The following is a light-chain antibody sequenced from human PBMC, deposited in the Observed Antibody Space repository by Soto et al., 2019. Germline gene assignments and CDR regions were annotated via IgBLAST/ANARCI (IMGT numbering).Light chain of an antibody. CDR1: QTLTSNY. J-gene: IGKJ4*01. Sequence: EIVLTQSPATLSLSPGERATLSCRASQTLTSNYLAWYQQKPGQAPRLLIHGATSRATGIPDRFSGSGSGTDFTLTISRLDPEDFAVYYCQQYSDSVLTFGGGTKVELK. CDR2: GAT. V-gene: IGKV3-20*01. CDR3: QQYSDSVLT.